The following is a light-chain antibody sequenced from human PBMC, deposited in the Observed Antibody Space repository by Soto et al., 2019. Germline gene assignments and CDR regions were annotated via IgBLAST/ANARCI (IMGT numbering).Light chain of an antibody. Sequence: IQLTQSPSSLSASVGDRVTITCRAGQGISSYLAWYQQKPGKAPKLLIYAASTLQSGVPSRFSGSGSGTDFTLTISSLQPEDFATYYCQQLNSYPRTFGQGTRLEI. CDR3: QQLNSYPRT. CDR1: QGISSY. CDR2: AAS. J-gene: IGKJ5*01. V-gene: IGKV1-9*01.